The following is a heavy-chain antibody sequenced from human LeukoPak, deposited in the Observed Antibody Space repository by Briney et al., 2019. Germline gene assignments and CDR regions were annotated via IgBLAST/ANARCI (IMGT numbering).Heavy chain of an antibody. CDR1: SYTFTSYG. Sequence: ASVKVSCKASSYTFTSYGISWVRQAPGQGLEWMGWISAYNGNTNYAQKLQGRVTMTTDTSTSTAYMELRSLRSDDTAVYYCARSVYYYDSSGYYYPSYFDYWGQGTLVTVSS. J-gene: IGHJ4*02. CDR3: ARSVYYYDSSGYYYPSYFDY. V-gene: IGHV1-18*01. D-gene: IGHD3-22*01. CDR2: ISAYNGNT.